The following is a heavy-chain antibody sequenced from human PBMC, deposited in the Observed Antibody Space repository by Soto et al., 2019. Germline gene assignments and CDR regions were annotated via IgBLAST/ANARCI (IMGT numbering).Heavy chain of an antibody. V-gene: IGHV4-34*01. J-gene: IGHJ3*02. Sequence: QVHLQQWGAGLLKPSETLSLTCGVYGGSFGTSYWAWIRQSPEKGLEWIGEINHNGDSNYNPSLKMRVTISPDMYETQFSLKLTPVAAADTAVYYCARVTRFPDAFDIWGQGTPVIVSS. CDR2: INHNGDS. CDR1: GGSFGTSY. CDR3: ARVTRFPDAFDI.